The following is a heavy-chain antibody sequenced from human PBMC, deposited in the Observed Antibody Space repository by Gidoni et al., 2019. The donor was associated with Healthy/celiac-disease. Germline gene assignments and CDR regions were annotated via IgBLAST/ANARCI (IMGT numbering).Heavy chain of an antibody. CDR2: IYYSGST. Sequence: QVQLQESGPGLVKSSETLSLTCTVSGGSISSYYWSWIRQPPGKGLEWIGYIYYSGSTNYNPSLKSRVTISVDTSKNQFSLKLSSVTAADTAVYYCARGPVTTRDEFDYWGQGTLVTVSS. J-gene: IGHJ4*02. CDR3: ARGPVTTRDEFDY. V-gene: IGHV4-59*01. D-gene: IGHD4-4*01. CDR1: GGSISSYY.